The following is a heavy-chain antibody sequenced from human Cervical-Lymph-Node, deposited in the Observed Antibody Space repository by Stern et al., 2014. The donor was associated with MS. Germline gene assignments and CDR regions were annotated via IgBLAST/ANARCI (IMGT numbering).Heavy chain of an antibody. CDR1: GGSVSDYY. J-gene: IGHJ4*02. CDR2: VLHGGHT. V-gene: IGHV4-59*02. Sequence: QVQLQESGPGLVKPSETLSLTCTVSGGSVSDYYWSWIRQPPGRGLEWIGYVLHGGHTNYNPSFESRVVMSLDTSKNQFSLRLSSVTAADTAVYYCARDSTGYYYDAGATDWGQGTQVTVSS. D-gene: IGHD3-22*01. CDR3: ARDSTGYYYDAGATD.